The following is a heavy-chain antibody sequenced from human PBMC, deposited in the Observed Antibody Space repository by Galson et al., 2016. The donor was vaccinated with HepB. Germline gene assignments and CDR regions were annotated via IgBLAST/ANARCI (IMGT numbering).Heavy chain of an antibody. V-gene: IGHV3-23*01. Sequence: SLRLSCAASGFTFSSYSMNWVRQAPGKGLEWVSGLSGSGGSTYYADSVRGRFTISRDNSKNTLYLQMNSLRAEDTAVYFCAKEMVRGVFTINWFGTWGQGTQVSVSS. CDR3: AKEMVRGVFTINWFGT. CDR1: GFTFSSYS. D-gene: IGHD3-10*01. J-gene: IGHJ5*02. CDR2: LSGSGGST.